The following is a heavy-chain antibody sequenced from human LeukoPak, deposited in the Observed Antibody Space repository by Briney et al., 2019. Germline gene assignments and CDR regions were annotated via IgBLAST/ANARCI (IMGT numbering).Heavy chain of an antibody. CDR3: AKVGTGNSYGSGDFDY. D-gene: IGHD3-10*01. J-gene: IGHJ4*02. V-gene: IGHV3-21*01. Sequence: PGGSLRLSCAASGFMFSSHSMNWVRQAPGKGLEWVSSISTSGTYMHYADSAEGRFTISRDDAKNSLYLQMNSLRAEDTAVYYCAKVGTGNSYGSGDFDYWGQGALVTVSS. CDR2: ISTSGTYM. CDR1: GFMFSSHS.